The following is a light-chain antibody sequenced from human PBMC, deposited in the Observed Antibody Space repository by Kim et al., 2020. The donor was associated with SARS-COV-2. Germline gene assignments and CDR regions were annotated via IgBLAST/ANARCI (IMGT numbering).Light chain of an antibody. Sequence: PGQSITISCTGTSSDVGGYNYVSWYQQHPGKAPNLMIYDVTKRPSGVPDRFSGSRSGNTVSLTISGLQADDEADYYCCSYVGAYRVFGGGTQLTVL. V-gene: IGLV2-11*01. CDR1: SSDVGGYNY. CDR3: CSYVGAYRV. J-gene: IGLJ3*02. CDR2: DVT.